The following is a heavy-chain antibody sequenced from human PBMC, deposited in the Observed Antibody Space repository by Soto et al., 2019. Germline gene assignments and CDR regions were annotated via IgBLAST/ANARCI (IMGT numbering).Heavy chain of an antibody. CDR1: GGSVSNFY. Sequence: SETLSLTCTVSGGSVSNFYWNWIRQPAGKGLEWIGRIYSSGSASYNPSLRSRVTMSVDTSKNQFSLKVNSVTAADTAVYYCATDTKPTAGTTPLGFDPWGQGTLVTVSS. CDR2: IYSSGSA. CDR3: ATDTKPTAGTTPLGFDP. D-gene: IGHD1-1*01. V-gene: IGHV4-4*07. J-gene: IGHJ5*02.